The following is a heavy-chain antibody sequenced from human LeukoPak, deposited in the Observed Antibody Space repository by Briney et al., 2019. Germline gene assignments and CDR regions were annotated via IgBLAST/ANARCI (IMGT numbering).Heavy chain of an antibody. J-gene: IGHJ4*02. CDR3: ARDLPDAEGGSWPEGY. Sequence: GGSLRLSCAASGFTFSKFGVHWVRQAPGKGLEWVAVISSDGSHKYYADSVKGRFTISRDNAKNSLYLQMNSLRAEDTAVYYCARDLPDAEGGSWPEGYWGQGTLVTVSS. CDR2: ISSDGSHK. D-gene: IGHD1-26*01. V-gene: IGHV3-30*04. CDR1: GFTFSKFG.